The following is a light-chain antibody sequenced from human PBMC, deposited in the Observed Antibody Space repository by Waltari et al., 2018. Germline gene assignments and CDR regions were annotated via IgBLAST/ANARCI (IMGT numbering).Light chain of an antibody. J-gene: IGKJ2*01. CDR2: KAS. CDR3: QQYYTYLYT. Sequence: DIQMTQSPSTLSASLGDRVTLTCRASRSIRTWLAWYQQKLGKAPKLLIYKASTLEGGVPSRVSGSGSETEFTLTITSLQPDDFATYYCQQYYTYLYTFGQGTKLEIK. V-gene: IGKV1-5*03. CDR1: RSIRTW.